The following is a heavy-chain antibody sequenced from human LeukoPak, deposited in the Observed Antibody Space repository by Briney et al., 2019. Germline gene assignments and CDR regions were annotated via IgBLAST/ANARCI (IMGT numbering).Heavy chain of an antibody. CDR3: ARDLDSSGYFMTR. CDR1: GYTFTGYY. V-gene: IGHV1-2*02. Sequence: ASVKLSCNASGYTFTGYYMHWVRQPPGQGLEWMGWINPNSGGTNYAQKFQGRVTMTRDTSISTAYMELSRLRSDDTAVYYCARDLDSSGYFMTRWGQGTLVTVSS. J-gene: IGHJ4*02. CDR2: INPNSGGT. D-gene: IGHD3-22*01.